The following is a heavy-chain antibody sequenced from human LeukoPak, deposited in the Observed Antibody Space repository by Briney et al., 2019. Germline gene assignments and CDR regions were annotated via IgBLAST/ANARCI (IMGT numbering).Heavy chain of an antibody. J-gene: IGHJ3*02. Sequence: SETLSLTCTISGVSISSVGYYWSWFRQYPGKGLEWIGYISYSGNTYYNPSLKSRVSISVDTSKTQFSLNLSSVTAADTAVYYCARSAYYDSSGYYKVAAFDIWGQGTMVTVFS. CDR1: GVSISSVGYY. D-gene: IGHD3-22*01. CDR2: ISYSGNT. V-gene: IGHV4-31*03. CDR3: ARSAYYDSSGYYKVAAFDI.